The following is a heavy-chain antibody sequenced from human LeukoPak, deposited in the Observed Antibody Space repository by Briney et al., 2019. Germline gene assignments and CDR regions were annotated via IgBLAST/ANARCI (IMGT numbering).Heavy chain of an antibody. D-gene: IGHD5-18*01. CDR1: GFTFSSYA. CDR2: INYNGDYT. Sequence: GGSLRLSCAASGFTFSSYAMSWVRQAPGKGLEWVSTINYNGDYTYYADSVEGRFTISRDNSKSTLYLQMNSLRAEDTAVYYCAKEDTRCVVFYTFDIWGQGSMVTVSS. J-gene: IGHJ3*02. V-gene: IGHV3-23*01. CDR3: AKEDTRCVVFYTFDI.